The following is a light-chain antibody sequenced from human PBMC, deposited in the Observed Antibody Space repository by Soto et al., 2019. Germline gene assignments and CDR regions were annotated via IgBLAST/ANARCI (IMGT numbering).Light chain of an antibody. CDR1: QSLLQTNGYTY. CDR2: AAF. V-gene: IGKV2-28*01. Sequence: DIVMTQSPLSLPFTPGEPASISCRSSQSLLQTNGYTYLDWYLQKPGQAPHLLIFAAFNLQSGVPSRFSGGGSGTHFTLTISSLQPDDFATYYCLQYYNFSWTFGQGTTVDIK. CDR3: LQYYNFSWT. J-gene: IGKJ1*01.